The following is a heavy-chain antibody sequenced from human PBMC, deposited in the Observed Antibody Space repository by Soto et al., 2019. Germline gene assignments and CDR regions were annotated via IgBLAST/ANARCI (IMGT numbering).Heavy chain of an antibody. D-gene: IGHD3-16*01. J-gene: IGHJ6*02. CDR3: ARGGLALMDV. Sequence: ASVKVSCQPSGDPFTSYYRHWVRQAPGQGLEWMGRSNPSDGSTNYSQKFQGRVTITRDTSASTAYMELSSLRFEDTVVYYCARGGLALMDVWGQGTTVTVSS. CDR1: GDPFTSYY. CDR2: SNPSDGST. V-gene: IGHV1-3*01.